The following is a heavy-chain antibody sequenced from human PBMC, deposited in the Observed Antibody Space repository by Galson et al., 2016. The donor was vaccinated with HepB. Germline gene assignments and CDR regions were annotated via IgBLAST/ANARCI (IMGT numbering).Heavy chain of an antibody. CDR1: GFSFSTYS. J-gene: IGHJ5*02. V-gene: IGHV3-21*01. Sequence: SLRLSCAASGFSFSTYSMAWVRQAPGKGLEWVSSITSVSNYIYYADSVKGRFSISRDNAKNSLSLEMTGLSADDTAVYSCARAGRVSGQGSFFPNWFDPWGQGTLGTVSS. CDR3: ARAGRVSGQGSFFPNWFDP. D-gene: IGHD3-10*01. CDR2: ITSVSNYI.